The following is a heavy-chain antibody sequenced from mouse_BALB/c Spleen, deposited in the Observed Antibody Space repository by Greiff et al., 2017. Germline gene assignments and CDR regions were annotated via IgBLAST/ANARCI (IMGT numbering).Heavy chain of an antibody. D-gene: IGHD2-10*02. V-gene: IGHV5-6-5*01. CDR2: ISSGGST. CDR3: AREYGNYGDFAY. CDR1: GFTFSSYA. J-gene: IGHJ3*01. Sequence: EVQVVESGGGLVKPGGSLKLSCAASGFTFSSYAMSWVRQTPEKRLEWVASISSGGSTYYPDSVKGRFTISRDNARNILYLQMSSLRSEDTAMYYCAREYGNYGDFAYWGQGTLVTVSA.